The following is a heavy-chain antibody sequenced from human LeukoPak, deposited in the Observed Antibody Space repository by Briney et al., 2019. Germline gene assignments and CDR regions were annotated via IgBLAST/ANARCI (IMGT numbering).Heavy chain of an antibody. CDR3: ARSTLRYYYYMDV. Sequence: NSSETLSLTCTVSGGSISSSIYYWGWIRQPPGKGLEWIGSIYYSGSTYYNPSLKSRVTISVDTSKNQFSLKLSSVTAADTAVYYCARSTLRYYYYMDVWGKGTTVTISS. CDR1: GGSISSSIYY. J-gene: IGHJ6*03. V-gene: IGHV4-39*01. D-gene: IGHD4-11*01. CDR2: IYYSGST.